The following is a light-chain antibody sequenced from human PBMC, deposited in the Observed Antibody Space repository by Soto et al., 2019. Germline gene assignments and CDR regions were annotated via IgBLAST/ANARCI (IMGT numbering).Light chain of an antibody. CDR1: QNISSRY. CDR3: QQYGGSALYT. V-gene: IGKV3-20*01. J-gene: IGKJ2*01. CDR2: AAS. Sequence: EIVLTQSPGTLSLSPGERATLSCRASQNISSRYLAWYQQKPGQAPRLLIHAASSRATGIPDRFSGSGSGTDFTLPISRLEPEDFAVYYCQQYGGSALYTFGQGTKLEIK.